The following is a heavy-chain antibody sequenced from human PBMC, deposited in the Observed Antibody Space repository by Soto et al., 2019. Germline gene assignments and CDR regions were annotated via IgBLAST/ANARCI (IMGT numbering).Heavy chain of an antibody. CDR3: ARQGDSRILRDTFDI. Sequence: QVQLVQSGAEVKQPGASVKVSCKSSGYTFTHYAMHWVRQAPGQGLEWLGWINTDNGNTAFSPKFQGRVSITMDTSASTVYVDLSSLISEDTAVYYCARQGDSRILRDTFDIWGQGTLVTVAS. CDR1: GYTFTHYA. V-gene: IGHV1-3*04. J-gene: IGHJ3*02. CDR2: INTDNGNT. D-gene: IGHD2-8*01.